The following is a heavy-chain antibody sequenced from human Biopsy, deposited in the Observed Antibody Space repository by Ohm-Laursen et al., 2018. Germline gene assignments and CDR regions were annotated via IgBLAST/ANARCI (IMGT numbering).Heavy chain of an antibody. V-gene: IGHV2-70*11. J-gene: IGHJ6*02. CDR2: VDWDDYK. Sequence: TQTLTLTCSFSGFSLSARGTCVSWIRQAPGKALEWLARVDWDDYKDYSASLQTKLSIPKDTSNDQVVLTVNNVDPADTATYYCARTPILIVSAGLVYRHRRHLQGMDVWGQGIAVTVS. CDR3: ARTPILIVSAGLVYRHRRHLQGMDV. CDR1: GFSLSARGTC. D-gene: IGHD6-13*01.